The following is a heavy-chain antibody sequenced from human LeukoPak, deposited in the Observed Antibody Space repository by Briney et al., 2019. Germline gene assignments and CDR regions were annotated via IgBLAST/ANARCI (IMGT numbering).Heavy chain of an antibody. J-gene: IGHJ6*03. V-gene: IGHV1-18*01. D-gene: IGHD5-12*01. CDR1: GYTFSSYG. Sequence: ASVKVSCKGSGYTFSSYGISWVRQAPGQGLEWMGWISTYNGNTNYAQKLQGRVTMTTDTSTSTAYMELRRLRSDDTAVYYCATHSPEWRYSGYYNYYYIDVWGKGTTVTVSS. CDR3: ATHSPEWRYSGYYNYYYIDV. CDR2: ISTYNGNT.